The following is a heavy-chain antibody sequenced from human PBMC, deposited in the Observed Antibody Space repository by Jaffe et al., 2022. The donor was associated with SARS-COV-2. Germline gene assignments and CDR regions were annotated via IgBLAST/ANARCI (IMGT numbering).Heavy chain of an antibody. CDR3: ARQIAVAGNRVFDY. J-gene: IGHJ4*02. CDR1: GGSISSSSYY. V-gene: IGHV4-39*01. Sequence: QLQLQESGPGLVKPSETLSLTCTVSGGSISSSSYYWGWIRQPPGKGLEWIGSIYYSGSTYYNPSLKSRVTISVDTSKNQFSLKLSSVTAADTAVYYCARQIAVAGNRVFDYWGQGTLVTVSS. CDR2: IYYSGST. D-gene: IGHD6-19*01.